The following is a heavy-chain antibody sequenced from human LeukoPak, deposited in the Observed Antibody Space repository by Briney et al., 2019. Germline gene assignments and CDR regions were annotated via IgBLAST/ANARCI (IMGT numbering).Heavy chain of an antibody. CDR2: INPNSGGT. CDR3: ASNSGSYLEFDY. CDR1: GYTFTVYY. J-gene: IGHJ4*02. V-gene: IGHV1-2*06. Sequence: ASVKVSCKASGYTFTVYYMHWVRQAPGQGLEWMGRINPNSGGTNYAQKFQGRVTMTRDTSISTAYMEVSRLRSDDTAVYYCASNSGSYLEFDYWGQGTLVTVSS. D-gene: IGHD1-26*01.